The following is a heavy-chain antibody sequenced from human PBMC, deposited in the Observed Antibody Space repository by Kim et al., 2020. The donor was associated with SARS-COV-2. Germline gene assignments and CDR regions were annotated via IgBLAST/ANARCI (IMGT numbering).Heavy chain of an antibody. CDR2: ISWNSGSI. CDR1: GFTFDDYA. CDR3: ALSPAAGLDY. D-gene: IGHD6-13*01. V-gene: IGHV3-9*01. Sequence: GGSLRLSCAASGFTFDDYAMHWVRQAPGKGLEWVSGISWNSGSIGYADSVKGRFTISRDNAKNSLYLQMNSLRAEDTALYYCALSPAAGLDYWGQGTLVT. J-gene: IGHJ4*02.